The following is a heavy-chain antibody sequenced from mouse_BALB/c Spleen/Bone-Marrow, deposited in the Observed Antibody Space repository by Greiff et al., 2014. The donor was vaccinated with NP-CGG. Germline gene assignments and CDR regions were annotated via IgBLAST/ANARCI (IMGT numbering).Heavy chain of an antibody. J-gene: IGHJ3*01. V-gene: IGHV1S30*01. CDR2: INPYNGGT. CDR3: ARQLYGNYAY. CDR1: GYSFTGYY. D-gene: IGHD2-10*02. Sequence: EVKLMESGPELVKPGPSVKISCKASGYSFTGYYMHWVKQSHGKSLEWIGEINPYNGGTGYNQKFKGKATLTVDTSSSTAFMELHSLTSEDSLVDYCARQLYGNYAYWGQGTLVTVSA.